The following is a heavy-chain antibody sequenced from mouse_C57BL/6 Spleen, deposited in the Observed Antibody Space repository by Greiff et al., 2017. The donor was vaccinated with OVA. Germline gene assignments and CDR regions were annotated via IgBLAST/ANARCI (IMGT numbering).Heavy chain of an antibody. D-gene: IGHD2-3*01. CDR1: GFTFSDYG. CDR2: ISSGSSTI. J-gene: IGHJ3*01. CDR3: ARGDGYYGFAY. Sequence: DVHLVESGGGLVKPGGSLKLSCAASGFTFSDYGMHWVRQAPEKGLEWVAYISSGSSTIYYADTVKGRFTISRDNAKNTLFLQMTSLRSEDTAMYYCARGDGYYGFAYWGQGTLVTVSA. V-gene: IGHV5-17*01.